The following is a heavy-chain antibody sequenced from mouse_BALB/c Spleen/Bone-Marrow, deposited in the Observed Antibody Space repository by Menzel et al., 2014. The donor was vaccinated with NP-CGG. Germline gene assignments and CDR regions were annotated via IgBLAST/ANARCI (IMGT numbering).Heavy chain of an antibody. V-gene: IGHV1-7*01. D-gene: IGHD2-14*01. Sequence: QVHVKQSGAELAKPGASVKVSCKASGYTFTSYWMHWVKQRPGQGLEWIGYINPSTGYTEYNQKFKDKATLTADKSSSTAYMQLSSLTSEDSAVYYCAREGYDPWFAYWGQGTLVTVSA. CDR1: GYTFTSYW. CDR2: INPSTGYT. J-gene: IGHJ3*01. CDR3: AREGYDPWFAY.